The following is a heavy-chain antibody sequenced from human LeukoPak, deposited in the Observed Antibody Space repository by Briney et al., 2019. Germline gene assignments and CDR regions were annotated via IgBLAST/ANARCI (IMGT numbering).Heavy chain of an antibody. D-gene: IGHD2-21*02. CDR1: GYTFTGYY. V-gene: IGHV1-2*06. CDR3: ASDSHIVVVTAIHRYFQH. CDR2: INPNSGGT. Sequence: ASVKVSCKASGYTFTGYYMHWVRQAPGQGLEWMGRINPNSGGTNYAQKFQGRVTMTRDTSISTAYVELSRLRSDDTAVYYCASDSHIVVVTAIHRYFQHWGQGTLVTVSS. J-gene: IGHJ1*01.